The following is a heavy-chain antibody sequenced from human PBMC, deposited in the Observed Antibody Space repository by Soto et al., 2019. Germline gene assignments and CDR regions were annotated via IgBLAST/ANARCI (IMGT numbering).Heavy chain of an antibody. CDR1: GYTFTGYY. V-gene: IGHV1-2*02. Sequence: ASVKVSCKASGYTFTGYYIHWVRQAPGQGLEWMGCINPDSGDIIYAQNFQDRVTMTTDTSINTAYMELYRLRSDDAAVYYCTRVLIGVNTDEDFDIWGQGTMVTVSS. D-gene: IGHD4-17*01. J-gene: IGHJ3*02. CDR3: TRVLIGVNTDEDFDI. CDR2: INPDSGDI.